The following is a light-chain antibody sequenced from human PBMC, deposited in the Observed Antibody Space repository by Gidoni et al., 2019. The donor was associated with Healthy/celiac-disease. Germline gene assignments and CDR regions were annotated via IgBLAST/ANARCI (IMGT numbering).Light chain of an antibody. J-gene: IGLJ2*01. CDR3: SSYTSSSTPVV. Sequence: QSALTQPASVSGSPGQSITISCTGTSSDVGGYNYVSWYQQHPGKAPNLMIYEVSNRPSGVSNRFSGSKSGNTASLTISWLQAEDEADYYCSSYTSSSTPVVFGGGTKLTVL. V-gene: IGLV2-14*01. CDR2: EVS. CDR1: SSDVGGYNY.